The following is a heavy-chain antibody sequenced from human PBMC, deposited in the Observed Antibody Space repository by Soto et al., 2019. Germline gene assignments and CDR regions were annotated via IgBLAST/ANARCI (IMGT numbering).Heavy chain of an antibody. J-gene: IGHJ4*02. CDR3: ARGPRGWHPRDFFDY. CDR2: VTPTYGSS. Sequence: QVQLVQSGAEVKKPGSSVKVSCKTSGGTFTNYNFHWVRQAPGQGLEWLGGVTPTYGSSNYAQRFQGRVNITADKSTRTAYMELSSLRSDDTAVYYCARGPRGWHPRDFFDYWGQGTLVIASS. CDR1: GGTFTNYN. V-gene: IGHV1-69*06.